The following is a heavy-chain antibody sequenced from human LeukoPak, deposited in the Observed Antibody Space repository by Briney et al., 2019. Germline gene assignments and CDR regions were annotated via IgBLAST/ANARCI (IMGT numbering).Heavy chain of an antibody. D-gene: IGHD3-10*01. CDR2: VSWNSGSI. Sequence: GRSLRLSCAASGFTFDDYAMHWVRQAPGKGLEWVSGVSWNSGSIGYADSVKGRFTISRDNAKNSLYLQINSLRAEDTALYYCAKDGEAASITASNWFDPWGQGTLVTVSS. V-gene: IGHV3-9*01. CDR3: AKDGEAASITASNWFDP. J-gene: IGHJ5*02. CDR1: GFTFDDYA.